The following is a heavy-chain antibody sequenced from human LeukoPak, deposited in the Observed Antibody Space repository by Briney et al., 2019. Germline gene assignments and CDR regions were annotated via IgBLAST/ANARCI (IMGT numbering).Heavy chain of an antibody. J-gene: IGHJ4*02. V-gene: IGHV6-1*01. CDR1: GDSVSSNSDA. D-gene: IGHD7-27*01. Sequence: SQTLSLTCAISGDSVSSNSDAWNWIRQSPSRGLEWLGRTYYRSSWYNDYAVSAKSRIIINPDTSKNHFSLQLNSVTPEDTAVYYCARGTGVFDYWGQGTLVTVSS. CDR2: TYYRSSWYN. CDR3: ARGTGVFDY.